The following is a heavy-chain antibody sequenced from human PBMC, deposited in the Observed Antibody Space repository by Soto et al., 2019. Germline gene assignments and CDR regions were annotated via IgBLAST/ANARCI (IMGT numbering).Heavy chain of an antibody. J-gene: IGHJ4*02. CDR3: ARDETNDDVYGY. CDR1: GGSFSGYY. CDR2: INHSGST. Sequence: SETLSLTCAVYGGSFSGYYWSWIRQPPGKGLEWIGEINHSGSTNYNPSLKSRVTISVDTSKNQFSLKLSSVTAADTAVYYCARDETNDDVYGYWGQGTLVTVSS. V-gene: IGHV4-34*01. D-gene: IGHD1-1*01.